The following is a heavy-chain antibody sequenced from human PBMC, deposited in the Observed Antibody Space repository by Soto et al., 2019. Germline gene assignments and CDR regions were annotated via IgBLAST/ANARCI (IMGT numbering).Heavy chain of an antibody. Sequence: PSETLSLTCAVYGGSFSGYYWSWIRQPPGKGLEWIGEINHSGSTNYNPSLKSRVTISVDTSKNQFSLKLSSVTAADTAVYYCARGVRTRKRFDIVVVVAALYYFDYWGQGTLVTSPQ. CDR1: GGSFSGYY. D-gene: IGHD2-15*01. V-gene: IGHV4-34*01. J-gene: IGHJ4*02. CDR3: ARGVRTRKRFDIVVVVAALYYFDY. CDR2: INHSGST.